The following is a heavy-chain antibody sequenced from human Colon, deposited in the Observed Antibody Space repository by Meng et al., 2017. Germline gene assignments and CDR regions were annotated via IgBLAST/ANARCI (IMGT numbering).Heavy chain of an antibody. CDR3: ARDGSGSRPFDY. Sequence: VELQESCPGLVKPAGTLLVTCTVSGGSISSDYRTWIRQPAGKGLEWIGRIYSSGSTNYNPSLKSRVTMSVDTSKNQVSLNLTSVTAADTAVYYCARDGSGSRPFDYWGQGTLVTVSS. CDR1: GGSISSDY. CDR2: IYSSGST. J-gene: IGHJ4*02. D-gene: IGHD3-10*01. V-gene: IGHV4-4*07.